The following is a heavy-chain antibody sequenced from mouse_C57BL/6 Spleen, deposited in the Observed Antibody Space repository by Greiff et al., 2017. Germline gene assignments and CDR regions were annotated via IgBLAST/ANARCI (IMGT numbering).Heavy chain of an antibody. Sequence: VKLEESGPGLVQPSQSLSITCTVSGFSLTSYGVHWVRQSPGKGLEWLGVIWSGGSTDYNAAFISRLSISKDNSKSQVFFKMNSLQADDTAIYYCARNGNDYDGAWFAYWGQGTLVTVSA. J-gene: IGHJ3*01. CDR2: IWSGGST. D-gene: IGHD2-4*01. CDR3: ARNGNDYDGAWFAY. CDR1: GFSLTSYG. V-gene: IGHV2-2*01.